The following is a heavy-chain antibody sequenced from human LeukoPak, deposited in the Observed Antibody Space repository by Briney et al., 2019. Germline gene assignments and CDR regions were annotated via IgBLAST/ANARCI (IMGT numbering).Heavy chain of an antibody. Sequence: AGGSLRLSCAASGFTFDDYGMSWVRQAPGKGLEWVSGINWNGGSTGYADSVKGRFTISRDNAKNSLYLQMNSLRAEDTALYYCAGVKDIVVVPAAISYAFDIWGQGTMVTVSS. CDR2: INWNGGST. CDR3: AGVKDIVVVPAAISYAFDI. D-gene: IGHD2-2*02. V-gene: IGHV3-20*04. J-gene: IGHJ3*02. CDR1: GFTFDDYG.